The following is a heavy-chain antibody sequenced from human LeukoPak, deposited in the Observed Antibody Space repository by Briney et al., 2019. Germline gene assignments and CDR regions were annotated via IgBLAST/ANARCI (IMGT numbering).Heavy chain of an antibody. CDR1: GDSVSSNNAA. Sequence: SQALSLTCAISGDSVSSNNAAWIWIRQSPSSGLEWLGRTYYRSKWYNDYAVSVKSRITVNPDTSKNQFSLQLNSVTPEDTAVYYCAKMSSSWYLPKWGQGTLVTVSS. CDR3: AKMSSSWYLPK. J-gene: IGHJ4*02. CDR2: TYYRSKWYN. V-gene: IGHV6-1*01. D-gene: IGHD6-13*01.